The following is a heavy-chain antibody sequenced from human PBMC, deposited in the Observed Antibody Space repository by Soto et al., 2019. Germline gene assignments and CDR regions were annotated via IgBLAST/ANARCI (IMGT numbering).Heavy chain of an antibody. J-gene: IGHJ5*02. D-gene: IGHD4-4*01. CDR1: GYTFTSYA. CDR2: INAGNGNT. Sequence: ASVKVSCKASGYTFTSYAMHWVRQAPGQRLEWMGWINAGNGNTKYSQKYQGRVTITRDTSASTAYMELNSLRSEDTAVYYCARDRYSNYGGGWFDPWGQGTLVTVSS. CDR3: ARDRYSNYGGGWFDP. V-gene: IGHV1-3*01.